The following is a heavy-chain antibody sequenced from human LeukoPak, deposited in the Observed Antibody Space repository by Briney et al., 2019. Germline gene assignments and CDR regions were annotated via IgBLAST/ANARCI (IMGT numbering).Heavy chain of an antibody. J-gene: IGHJ5*02. CDR2: IIPIFGTA. D-gene: IGHD3/OR15-3a*01. V-gene: IGHV1-69*06. CDR3: ARGPWGYDFRSWFDP. CDR1: GGTFSSYA. Sequence: ASVKVSCKASGGTFSSYAISWVRQAPGQGLEWMGGIIPIFGTANYAQKFQGRVTITADKSTSTAYMELSSLRSEDTAVYYCARGPWGYDFRSWFDPWGQGTLVTVSS.